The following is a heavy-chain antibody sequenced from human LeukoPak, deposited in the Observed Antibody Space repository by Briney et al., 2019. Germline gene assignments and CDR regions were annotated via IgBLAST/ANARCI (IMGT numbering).Heavy chain of an antibody. J-gene: IGHJ5*02. CDR3: ARETRFGDTYWFDP. Sequence: PGGSLRLSCAASGFTFSSYSMNWVRQAPGKGLEWVSSISSSGSSMYYADSVKGRFTISRDNAKNSLYLQMNSLRAEDTAVYYCARETRFGDTYWFDPWGQGTLVTVSS. V-gene: IGHV3-21*01. CDR2: ISSSGSSM. D-gene: IGHD3-10*01. CDR1: GFTFSSYS.